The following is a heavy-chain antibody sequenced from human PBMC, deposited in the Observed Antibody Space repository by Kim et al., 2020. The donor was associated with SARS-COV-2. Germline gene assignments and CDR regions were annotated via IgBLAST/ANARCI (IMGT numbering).Heavy chain of an antibody. J-gene: IGHJ6*02. CDR1: GYTFTNYG. Sequence: ASVKVSCKASGYTFTNYGVSWVRQAPGQGLEWMGWISLYNDKTNYAQKFQGRVTLTADTSTSTAYMELRSLRSDDPAVYYCARDASKYCSRTSCYSGYYYYGMDVWGQGTTVTVSS. D-gene: IGHD2-2*01. CDR2: ISLYNDKT. CDR3: ARDASKYCSRTSCYSGYYYYGMDV. V-gene: IGHV1-18*01.